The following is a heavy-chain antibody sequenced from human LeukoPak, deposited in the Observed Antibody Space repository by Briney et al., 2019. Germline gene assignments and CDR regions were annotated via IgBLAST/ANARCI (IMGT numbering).Heavy chain of an antibody. Sequence: GGSLRLSCAASGFTFSTYAMNWVRQAPGKGLEWVSGISASGGGKFYADSVKGRFTISRDKSKSTVSLQMNSLRAEDAAVYYCAKDNADYPIYYFDSWGQGILVTVSS. J-gene: IGHJ4*02. CDR3: AKDNADYPIYYFDS. CDR1: GFTFSTYA. V-gene: IGHV3-23*01. CDR2: ISASGGGK. D-gene: IGHD3-16*01.